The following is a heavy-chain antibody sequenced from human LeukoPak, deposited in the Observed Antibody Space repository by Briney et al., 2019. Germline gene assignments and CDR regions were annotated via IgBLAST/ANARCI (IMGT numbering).Heavy chain of an antibody. CDR1: GFTFSSYW. D-gene: IGHD6-19*01. CDR2: IKQDGSEK. CDR3: ARDSSSGWYHDY. V-gene: IGHV3-7*01. Sequence: GGSLRLSCAASGFTFSSYWMHWVRQAPWKGLEWVANIKQDGSEKYYVDSVKGRFTISRDNAKNSLFLQMNSLRAEDTAVYYCARDSSSGWYHDYWGQGTLVTVSS. J-gene: IGHJ4*02.